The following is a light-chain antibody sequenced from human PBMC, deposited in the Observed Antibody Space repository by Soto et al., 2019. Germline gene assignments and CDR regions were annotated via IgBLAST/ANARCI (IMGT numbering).Light chain of an antibody. J-gene: IGKJ1*01. CDR1: QAVSSTY. CDR2: GAS. CDR3: HQCGNSWWT. Sequence: EVVLTQSPNTLSLSPGESATLSCRASQAVSSTYLVWYQQKPGLAPRLLIYGASSRAPGISDRFSGSGSGTDLTLTISRQEPEDFAVYYCHQCGNSWWTFGEGTKVEIK. V-gene: IGKV3-20*01.